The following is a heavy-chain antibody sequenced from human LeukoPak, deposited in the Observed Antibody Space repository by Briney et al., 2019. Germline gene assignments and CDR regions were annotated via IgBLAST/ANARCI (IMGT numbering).Heavy chain of an antibody. CDR3: GKTTTGYSSGQKPAWPVDY. V-gene: IGHV3-23*01. D-gene: IGHD6-19*01. CDR1: GFTFGSYA. CDR2: IFGSGGSA. J-gene: IGHJ4*02. Sequence: GGSLRLSCEASGFTFGSYAMYWVRQAPGKGLEWVAGIFGSGGSAHYADSVKGRFTIPRDNSKNTVYLQINNLRVEDTAVYYCGKTTTGYSSGQKPAWPVDYWGQGTLVTVSS.